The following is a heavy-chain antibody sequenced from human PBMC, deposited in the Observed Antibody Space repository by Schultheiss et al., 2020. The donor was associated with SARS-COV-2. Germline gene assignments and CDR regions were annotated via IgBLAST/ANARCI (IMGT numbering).Heavy chain of an antibody. Sequence: GESLKISCAASGFTFNTYSINWVRQAPGKGLEWISYISGSGDTIYYADSVKGRFTISRDNAKNSLYLQMNSLRAEDTAVYYCARFPRSGYDLDYWGQGTLVTVSS. CDR1: GFTFNTYS. D-gene: IGHD5-12*01. CDR2: ISGSGDTI. J-gene: IGHJ4*02. V-gene: IGHV3-48*04. CDR3: ARFPRSGYDLDY.